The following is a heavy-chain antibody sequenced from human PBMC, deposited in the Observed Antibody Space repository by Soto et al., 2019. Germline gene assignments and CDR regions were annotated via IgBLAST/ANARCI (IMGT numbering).Heavy chain of an antibody. V-gene: IGHV3-15*07. CDR2: IKSKTDGGTT. D-gene: IGHD2-15*01. Sequence: GGSLRLSCAASGFTFSNAWMNWVRQAPGKGLEWVGRIKSKTDGGTTDYAAPVKGRFTISRDDSKNTLYLQMNSLKTEDTAVYYCTTESHCSGGSCYRYYYYGMDVWGQGTTVTVSS. CDR1: GFTFSNAW. J-gene: IGHJ6*02. CDR3: TTESHCSGGSCYRYYYYGMDV.